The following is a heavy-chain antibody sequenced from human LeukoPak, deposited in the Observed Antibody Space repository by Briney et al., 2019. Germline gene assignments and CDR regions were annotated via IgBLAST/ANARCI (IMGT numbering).Heavy chain of an antibody. CDR1: GYTFTSYY. J-gene: IGHJ4*02. Sequence: ASVKVSCKASGYTFTSYYMHWVRQAPGQGLEWMGIINPSGGSTSYAQKFQGRVTMTRDMSTSTVYMELSSLRSEDTAVYYCARDRQGLLLYDYWGQGTLVTVSS. CDR3: ARDRQGLLLYDY. D-gene: IGHD2-15*01. CDR2: INPSGGST. V-gene: IGHV1-46*01.